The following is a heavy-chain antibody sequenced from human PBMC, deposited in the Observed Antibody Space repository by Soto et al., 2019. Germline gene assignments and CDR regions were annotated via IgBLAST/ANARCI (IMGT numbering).Heavy chain of an antibody. D-gene: IGHD6-19*01. J-gene: IGHJ6*02. CDR3: ARGPQWLESSHYYGMDV. CDR2: TYYRSKWYN. CDR1: GDSVSSNSAA. Sequence: PSQTLSLTCAISGDSVSSNSAAWNWIRQSPSRGLEWLGRTYYRSKWYNDYAVSVKSRITINPDTSKNQFSLQLNSVTPEDTAVYYCARGPQWLESSHYYGMDVWGQGTTVTVSS. V-gene: IGHV6-1*01.